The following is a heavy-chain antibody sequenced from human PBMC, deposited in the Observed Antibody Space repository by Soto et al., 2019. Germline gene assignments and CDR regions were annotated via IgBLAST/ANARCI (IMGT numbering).Heavy chain of an antibody. V-gene: IGHV3-23*01. CDR3: AKDLQSWPLHFDY. J-gene: IGHJ4*02. Sequence: GGSLRLSCAASGFTFSNYAMSWVRQAPGKGLEWVSAISGNGAGTYYADSVKGRFTISRDNSKNTLYLQMNSLRAEDTAVYYCAKDLQSWPLHFDYWGQGTLVTVSS. CDR2: ISGNGAGT. CDR1: GFTFSNYA.